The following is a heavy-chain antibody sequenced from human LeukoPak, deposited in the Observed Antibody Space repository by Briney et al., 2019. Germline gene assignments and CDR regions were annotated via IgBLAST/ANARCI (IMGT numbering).Heavy chain of an antibody. J-gene: IGHJ4*02. D-gene: IGHD1-26*01. Sequence: ASVKVSCKASVYTFTGYYIHWVRQTPGQGLEWRGYVNPNSGGTNYTQKFQRGVTMSRDTSISTAYMELSRLRSDDTAVYYCARDLSVGATTGWGQGTLVTVSS. CDR1: VYTFTGYY. CDR2: VNPNSGGT. CDR3: ARDLSVGATTG. V-gene: IGHV1-2*02.